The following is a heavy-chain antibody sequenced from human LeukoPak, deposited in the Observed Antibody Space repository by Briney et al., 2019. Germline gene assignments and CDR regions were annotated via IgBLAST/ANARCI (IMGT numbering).Heavy chain of an antibody. CDR3: ANSIAAAGTYFDY. Sequence: GESLKISCKHSEYSFPNYCIGWVRQLPGKGLEWMGIIYPDDSDTRYSPSFQGQVTISADRSIRTAYLQWSSLKPSDTAMYYCANSIAAAGTYFDYWGQGTLVTVSS. J-gene: IGHJ4*02. D-gene: IGHD6-13*01. V-gene: IGHV5-51*01. CDR1: EYSFPNYC. CDR2: IYPDDSDT.